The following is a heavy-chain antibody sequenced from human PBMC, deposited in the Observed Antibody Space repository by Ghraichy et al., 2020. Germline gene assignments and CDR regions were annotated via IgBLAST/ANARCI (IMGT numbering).Heavy chain of an antibody. D-gene: IGHD6-13*01. CDR2: INHSGDT. Sequence: SETLSLTCGVSGGSFNNYNCSWIRQPPGKGLEWIGEINHSGDTNYNPSLKSRLTILLDKPKKQFSLKLTSVTAADTAIYYCARGGSTWYIDLWGQGTLVIVS. J-gene: IGHJ4*02. V-gene: IGHV4-34*01. CDR3: ARGGSTWYIDL. CDR1: GGSFNNYN.